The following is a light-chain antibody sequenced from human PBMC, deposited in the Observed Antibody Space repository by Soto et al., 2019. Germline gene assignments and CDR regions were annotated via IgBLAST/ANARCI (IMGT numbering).Light chain of an antibody. Sequence: NFMLTQPHSVSESPGKTVTISCTRSSGSIASKYVQWYQQRPGSSPSTVIYEDNQRASGVPDRFSGSIDSSSNSASLTISGLKTEDEADYYCQSYDSNNVVFGGGTKVTVL. CDR2: EDN. J-gene: IGLJ2*01. CDR1: SGSIASKY. V-gene: IGLV6-57*01. CDR3: QSYDSNNVV.